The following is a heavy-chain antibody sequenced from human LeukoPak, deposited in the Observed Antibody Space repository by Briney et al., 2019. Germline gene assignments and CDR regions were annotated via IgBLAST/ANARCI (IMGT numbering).Heavy chain of an antibody. CDR1: GGSISSYY. J-gene: IGHJ6*03. V-gene: IGHV4-59*01. CDR2: IYYSGST. Sequence: SETLSLTCTVSGGSISSYYWSWIRQPPGKGLEWIWYIYYSGSTNYNPSLKSRVTISVDTSKNQFSLKLSSVTAADTAVYYCARAVVPATYYYYMDVWGKGTTVTVSS. D-gene: IGHD2-2*01. CDR3: ARAVVPATYYYYMDV.